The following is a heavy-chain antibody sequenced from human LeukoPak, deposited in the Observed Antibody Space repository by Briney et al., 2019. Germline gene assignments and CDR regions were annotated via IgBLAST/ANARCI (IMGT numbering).Heavy chain of an antibody. J-gene: IGHJ4*02. CDR1: GASISSYY. V-gene: IGHV4-59*08. CDR3: ASHTAGHGSGY. CDR2: IYYSGST. D-gene: IGHD5-24*01. Sequence: PSETLSLTCTVSGASISSYYWSWIRQPPGKGLEWIGHIYYSGSTNYNPSLKSRVTISVDTSKNQFSLNLNSVIAADTAMYYCASHTAGHGSGYWGQGVLVSVSS.